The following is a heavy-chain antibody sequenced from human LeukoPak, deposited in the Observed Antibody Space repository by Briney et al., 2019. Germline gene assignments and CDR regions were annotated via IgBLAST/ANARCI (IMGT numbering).Heavy chain of an antibody. CDR3: ARGPSYDYVWGSYRNWGDYYYGMDV. D-gene: IGHD3-16*02. J-gene: IGHJ6*04. Sequence: ASVKVSCKASGYTFTSYYMHWVRQAPGQGLEWMGIINPSGGSTSYAQKFQGRVTMTRDTSTSTVYMELSSLRSEDTAVYYCARGPSYDYVWGSYRNWGDYYYGMDVWDKGTTVTVSS. CDR1: GYTFTSYY. CDR2: INPSGGST. V-gene: IGHV1-46*01.